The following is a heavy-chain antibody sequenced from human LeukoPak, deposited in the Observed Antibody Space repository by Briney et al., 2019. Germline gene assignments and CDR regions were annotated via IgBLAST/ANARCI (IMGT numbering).Heavy chain of an antibody. CDR1: GDTFASDY. V-gene: IGHV1-46*01. Sequence: GASVKVSCKTSGDTFASDYMHWVRQAPGQGLEWMGIINPSGGRTSYAQKFQGRVTMTRDTSTSTVYMELSSLRAEDTAVYYCAKPNVDTAMVSPIDYWGQGTLVTVSS. CDR3: AKPNVDTAMVSPIDY. CDR2: INPSGGRT. J-gene: IGHJ4*02. D-gene: IGHD5-18*01.